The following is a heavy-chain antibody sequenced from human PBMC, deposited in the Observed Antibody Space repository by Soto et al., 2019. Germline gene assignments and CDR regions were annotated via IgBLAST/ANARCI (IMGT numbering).Heavy chain of an antibody. D-gene: IGHD5-12*01. J-gene: IGHJ4*02. CDR3: ARDRRFGMATINFLDY. V-gene: IGHV1-69*13. CDR1: GGTFSSYA. CDR2: IIPIFGTA. Sequence: RASVKVSCKASGGTFSSYAISWVRQAPGQGLEWMGGIIPIFGTANYAQKFQGRVTITADESTSTAYMELSSLRSEDTAVYYCARDRRFGMATINFLDYWGQGTMVTVYS.